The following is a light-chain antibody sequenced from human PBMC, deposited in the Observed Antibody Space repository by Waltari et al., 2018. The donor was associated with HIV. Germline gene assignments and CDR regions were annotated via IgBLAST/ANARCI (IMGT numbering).Light chain of an antibody. CDR1: QSVFSSSNKNTY. CDR2: RAS. V-gene: IGKV4-1*01. Sequence: DIVMTQSPDSLAVSLGERATINCKSSQSVFSSSNKNTYLAWYQQKPGQPPKLLIYRASTRDAGVPDRCSGSGSGTDFTLTISSLQAEDVAVYYCQQDYSTITFGQGTRLEIK. CDR3: QQDYSTIT. J-gene: IGKJ5*01.